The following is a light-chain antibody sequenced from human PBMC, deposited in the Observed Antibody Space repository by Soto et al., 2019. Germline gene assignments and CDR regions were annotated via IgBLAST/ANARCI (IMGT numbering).Light chain of an antibody. CDR1: VSDIGLYNY. CDR3: SSFTTTSTLV. V-gene: IGLV2-14*01. Sequence: QSVLTQPAAVSGSPGQSITISFTGTVSDIGLYNYVSWYQQHPGKAPKLVIYEVSNRPSGVSDRFSGSKSDNTASLTISGLQAEDEANYYCSSFTTTSTLVFGAGTKVTVL. CDR2: EVS. J-gene: IGLJ1*01.